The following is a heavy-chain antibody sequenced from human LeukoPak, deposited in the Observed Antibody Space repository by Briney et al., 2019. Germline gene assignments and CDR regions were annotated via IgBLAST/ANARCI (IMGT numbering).Heavy chain of an antibody. V-gene: IGHV3-30*02. CDR3: TKDIRRGDNYGYDQFAC. CDR2: IKYDGTNK. D-gene: IGHD5-18*01. J-gene: IGHJ4*02. Sequence: GGSLRLSSAASGFTFSNYGMHWARQAPGKGLEWLAFIKYDGTNKYYADSVKGRFTISRDNSKKILYLQMNSLRAEDTALYYCTKDIRRGDNYGYDQFACCGLGTLVTVSS. CDR1: GFTFSNYG.